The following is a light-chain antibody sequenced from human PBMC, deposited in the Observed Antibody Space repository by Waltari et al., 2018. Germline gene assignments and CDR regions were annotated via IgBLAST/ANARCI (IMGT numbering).Light chain of an antibody. V-gene: IGKV3-20*01. Sequence: VILTQSPATLSLSPGERATLSCRASQSVSSYLAWYQQKPGQAPRLLIQGTSSRATGIPDMFSGSGSGTEFTLTISSLEPEDFAVYYCQKYSSLPFTFGPGTKLDIK. CDR1: QSVSSY. J-gene: IGKJ3*01. CDR3: QKYSSLPFT. CDR2: GTS.